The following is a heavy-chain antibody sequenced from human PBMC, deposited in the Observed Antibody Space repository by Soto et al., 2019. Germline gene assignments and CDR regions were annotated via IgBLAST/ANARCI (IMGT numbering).Heavy chain of an antibody. Sequence: PGGSLRLSCAASGFTLSSYAMSWVRQAPGKGLEWVSSISGSGDSTYNADSVTGRFAISRDNSKNTLYLQMNNLRVEDAAVYYCPSRPPDVRYFGVFDYWGQGTVVTV. CDR2: ISGSGDST. D-gene: IGHD1-20*01. V-gene: IGHV3-23*01. J-gene: IGHJ4*02. CDR3: PSRPPDVRYFGVFDY. CDR1: GFTLSSYA.